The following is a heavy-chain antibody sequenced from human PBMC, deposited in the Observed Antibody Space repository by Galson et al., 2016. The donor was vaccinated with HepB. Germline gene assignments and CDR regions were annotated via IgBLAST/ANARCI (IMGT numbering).Heavy chain of an antibody. J-gene: IGHJ3*02. CDR3: ARGPPTTRFEI. CDR2: IKQDGSEK. V-gene: IGHV3-7*01. D-gene: IGHD1-14*01. CDR1: GFISSSYW. Sequence: SLRLSCAASGFISSSYWMSWVRQAPGKGLEWVANIKQDGSEKYYVDAVKGRFTISRDNAKNSVYLQMNSLRAEDTAVYYCARGPPTTRFEIWGQGTMVTVSS.